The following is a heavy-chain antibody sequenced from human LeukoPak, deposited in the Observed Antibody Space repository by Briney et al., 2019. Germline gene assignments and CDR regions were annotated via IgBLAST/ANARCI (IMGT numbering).Heavy chain of an antibody. D-gene: IGHD5-24*01. V-gene: IGHV3-23*01. CDR2: ISGRGDTI. J-gene: IGHJ4*02. CDR3: AKATLATTYFDS. CDR1: GFTFSTYA. Sequence: GGSLRLSCAASGFTFSTYAMSRVRQAPGMGLEWVSAISGRGDTIFYADSVKGRFTVSRDNSKNTLFLQVNSLRAEDTAAYYCAKATLATTYFDSWGQGTLVIVSS.